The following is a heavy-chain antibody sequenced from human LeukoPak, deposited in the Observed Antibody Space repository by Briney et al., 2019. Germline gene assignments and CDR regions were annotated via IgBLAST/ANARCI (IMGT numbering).Heavy chain of an antibody. J-gene: IGHJ4*02. V-gene: IGHV1-24*01. CDR1: GYTLTELS. Sequence: GASVKVSCKVSGYTLTELSMHWVRQAPGKGLEWTGGFDPEDGETIYAQKFQGRVTMTEDTSTDTAYMELSSLRSEDTAVYYCATDLLADYGGKERYWGQGTLVTVSS. CDR3: ATDLLADYGGKERY. D-gene: IGHD4-23*01. CDR2: FDPEDGET.